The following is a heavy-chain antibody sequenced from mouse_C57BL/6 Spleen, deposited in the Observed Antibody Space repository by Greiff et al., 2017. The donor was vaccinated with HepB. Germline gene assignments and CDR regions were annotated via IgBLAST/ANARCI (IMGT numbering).Heavy chain of an antibody. Sequence: VQLHQPGAALVKPGASVKMSCKASGYTFTSYWITWVKQRPGQGLALIGDIYPGSGSTNYNEKFKSKATLNVDTSSSTAYMQLSRLTSEDAAVYYCARGGGRDEDYWGQGTTLTVSS. V-gene: IGHV1-55*01. D-gene: IGHD3-3*01. J-gene: IGHJ2*01. CDR3: ARGGGRDEDY. CDR2: IYPGSGST. CDR1: GYTFTSYW.